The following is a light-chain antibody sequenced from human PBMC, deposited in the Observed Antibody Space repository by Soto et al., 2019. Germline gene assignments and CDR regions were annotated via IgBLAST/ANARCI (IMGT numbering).Light chain of an antibody. V-gene: IGKV1-5*01. Sequence: DIQVTQSPSTLAASVGGRVTITCGSSQNITTCLASYQQKPGKAPKLLIYDASTLENGVPSRFSGSGFGTEFSLTISSLQPDDSATYYCQKYNTLSGTFGQGTKVDIK. CDR3: QKYNTLSGT. J-gene: IGKJ1*01. CDR2: DAS. CDR1: QNITTC.